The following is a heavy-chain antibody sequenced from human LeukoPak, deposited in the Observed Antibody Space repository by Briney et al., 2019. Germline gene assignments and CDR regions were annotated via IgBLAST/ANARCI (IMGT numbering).Heavy chain of an antibody. J-gene: IGHJ6*03. V-gene: IGHV3-23*01. CDR2: ISGSGGST. D-gene: IGHD6-13*01. CDR1: GFTFSDYW. CDR3: AKGQNFIAAAAWPYYYYYMDV. Sequence: GGSLRLSCAASGFTFSDYWMTWVRQAPGKGLEWVSAISGSGGSTYYADSVKGRFTISRDNSKNTLYLQMNSLRAEDTAVYYCAKGQNFIAAAAWPYYYYYMDVWGKGTTVTVSS.